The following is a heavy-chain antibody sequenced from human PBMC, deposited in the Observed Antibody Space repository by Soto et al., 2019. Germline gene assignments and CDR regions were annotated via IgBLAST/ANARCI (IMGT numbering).Heavy chain of an antibody. Sequence: TLSLTCTVSGASISSGGYYWSWIRQHPGKGLEWIGYIYYSGSTYYNPSLKSRVTISVDTSKNQFSLKLSSVTAADTAVYYCARVFGFGGMDVWGQGTTVTVSS. CDR2: IYYSGST. V-gene: IGHV4-31*03. D-gene: IGHD3-10*01. CDR3: ARVFGFGGMDV. J-gene: IGHJ6*02. CDR1: GASISSGGYY.